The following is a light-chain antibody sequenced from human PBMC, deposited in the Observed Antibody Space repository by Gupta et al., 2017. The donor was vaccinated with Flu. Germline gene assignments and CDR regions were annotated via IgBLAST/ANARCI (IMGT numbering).Light chain of an antibody. V-gene: IGKV1-5*03. CDR3: LQYSTYPVT. J-gene: IGKJ1*01. CDR1: QTISYW. CDR2: QAS. Sequence: DIQMTQSPSTLSASVGDKVTVTCRASQTISYWLAWYQQKPGKAPKLLIYQASNLQSGVPSRCSGSGYGTEFTLTISSLQPDDFATFFCLQYSTYPVTFGQGTNVEI.